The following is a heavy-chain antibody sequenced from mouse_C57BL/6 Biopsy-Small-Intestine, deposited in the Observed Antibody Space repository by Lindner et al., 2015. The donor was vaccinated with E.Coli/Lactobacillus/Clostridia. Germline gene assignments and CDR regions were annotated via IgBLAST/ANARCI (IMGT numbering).Heavy chain of an antibody. Sequence: VQLQESGPELVKPGASVKISCKASGYSFTDNYMHWVRQSHGNILDWIGYIYPYNGVSTYNQKFKDKATLTVDKSSSTAYMELRSLTSEDSAVYYCARSIYYYGSSHYFALDYWGQGTSVTVSS. D-gene: IGHD1-1*01. CDR2: IYPYNGVS. V-gene: IGHV1-31*01. J-gene: IGHJ4*01. CDR1: GYSFTDNY. CDR3: ARSIYYYGSSHYFALDY.